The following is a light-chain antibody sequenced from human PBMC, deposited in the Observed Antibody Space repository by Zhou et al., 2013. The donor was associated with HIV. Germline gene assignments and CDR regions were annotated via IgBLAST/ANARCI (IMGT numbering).Light chain of an antibody. CDR3: QQYYSYPPRT. V-gene: IGKV1-33*01. CDR1: QDISNY. CDR2: DAS. Sequence: DIQMTQSPSSLSASVGDRVTITCQASQDISNYLNWYQQKPGKAPKLLIYDASNLETGVPSRFSGSGSGTDFTLTISCLQSEDFATYYCQQYYSYPPRTFGQGTKVEVK. J-gene: IGKJ1*01.